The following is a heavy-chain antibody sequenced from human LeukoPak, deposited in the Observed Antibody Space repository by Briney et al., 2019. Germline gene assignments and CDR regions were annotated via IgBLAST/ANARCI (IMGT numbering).Heavy chain of an antibody. CDR3: AKVSSTVLANYYYHGMDV. V-gene: IGHV3-30*18. CDR2: ISYDGSNK. J-gene: IGHJ6*02. Sequence: GGSLRLSCAASGFTFSGYGMHWVRQAPGKGLEWVAVISYDGSNKYYADSVKGRFTISRDNSKNTLYLQMNSLRADDTAVYYCAKVSSTVLANYYYHGMDVWGQGTTVTVSS. D-gene: IGHD4-11*01. CDR1: GFTFSGYG.